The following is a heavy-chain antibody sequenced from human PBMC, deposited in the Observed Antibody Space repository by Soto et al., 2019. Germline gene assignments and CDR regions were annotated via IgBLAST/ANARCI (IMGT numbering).Heavy chain of an antibody. J-gene: IGHJ6*02. Sequence: QVQLVQAGAEVKKPGASVKVSCKASGYTFTSYDINWVRQATGQGLEWMGWMNPNSGNTGYAQKFQGRVTMTRNTSISTAYTELSSLRSEDTAVYYCARERTGTTSMDVWGQGTTVTVSS. D-gene: IGHD1-1*01. CDR3: ARERTGTTSMDV. CDR2: MNPNSGNT. V-gene: IGHV1-8*01. CDR1: GYTFTSYD.